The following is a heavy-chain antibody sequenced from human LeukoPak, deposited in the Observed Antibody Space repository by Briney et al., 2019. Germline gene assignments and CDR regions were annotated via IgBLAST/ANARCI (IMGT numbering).Heavy chain of an antibody. CDR1: GFTFRTYG. CDR3: ARAAVGQHDYYDSSGPALVQFDP. D-gene: IGHD3-22*01. Sequence: GRSPRLSCAASGFTFRTYGMHWVRQAPGKGLEWMAIISYDGSKKYYADSVKGRFTISRDNSKNTLYLQMNRLRAEDTAVYYCARAAVGQHDYYDSSGPALVQFDPWGQGTLVTVSS. CDR2: ISYDGSKK. J-gene: IGHJ5*02. V-gene: IGHV3-30*03.